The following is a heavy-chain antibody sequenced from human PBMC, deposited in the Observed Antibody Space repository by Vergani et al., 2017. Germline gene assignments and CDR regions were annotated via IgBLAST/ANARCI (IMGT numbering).Heavy chain of an antibody. CDR2: IYRTGRT. D-gene: IGHD3-9*01. CDR1: GFSIDNGYY. CDR3: ARRSGIVYDIFSGTQYFVDF. J-gene: IGHJ4*02. V-gene: IGHV4-38-2*01. Sequence: QVQLQESGPGLVKPSETLSLTCDVSGFSIDNGYYWDWIRQPPGKGLEWIGSIYRTGRTNFNPSLKGRVTISVDTSNNHFSLRLNSLTAADTAVYYCARRSGIVYDIFSGTQYFVDFWGQGTLVTVSS.